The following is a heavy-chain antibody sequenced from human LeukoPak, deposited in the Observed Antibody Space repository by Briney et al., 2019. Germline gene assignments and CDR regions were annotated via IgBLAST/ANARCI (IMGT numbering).Heavy chain of an antibody. D-gene: IGHD6-13*01. CDR1: GYSFTSYW. Sequence: GESLKISCKGSGYSFTSYWIGGVRQMPGRGLEWMGIIYPGDSDTRYSPSFQGQVTISADKSISTAYLQWSSLKASDTAMYYCARLIYDEAAAGKVGYYYGMDVWGQGTTVTVSS. CDR3: ARLIYDEAAAGKVGYYYGMDV. J-gene: IGHJ6*02. CDR2: IYPGDSDT. V-gene: IGHV5-51*01.